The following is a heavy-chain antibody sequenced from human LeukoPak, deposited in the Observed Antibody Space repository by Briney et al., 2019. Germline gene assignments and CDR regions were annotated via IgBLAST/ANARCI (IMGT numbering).Heavy chain of an antibody. CDR1: GFTFNTHR. V-gene: IGHV3-21*01. J-gene: IGHJ6*02. CDR3: ARDRGFVGVFYSGIDV. Sequence: PGGSLRLSCAASGFTFNTHRMHWVCQAPGKGLEWVSSISGTSTYIHYADSVRGRFTISRDNAKNSLYLQMNSLRAEDTAVYFCARDRGFVGVFYSGIDVWGQGTTITVSS. D-gene: IGHD4-11*01. CDR2: ISGTSTYI.